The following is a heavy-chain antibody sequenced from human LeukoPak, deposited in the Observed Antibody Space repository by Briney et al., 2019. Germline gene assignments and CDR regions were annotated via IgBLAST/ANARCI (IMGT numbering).Heavy chain of an antibody. CDR1: GYSMSSGYY. J-gene: IGHJ5*02. Sequence: SETLSLTCAVSGYSMSSGYYWGWIRQPPGKGLQWIGSIFHSGNSYYNPSLQSRVTISLDTSKNQLSLKLTSVTAADTAVYYCGREGKLNYGILVSWGQGTLVTVSS. CDR3: GREGKLNYGILVS. CDR2: IFHSGNS. V-gene: IGHV4-38-2*02. D-gene: IGHD2-15*01.